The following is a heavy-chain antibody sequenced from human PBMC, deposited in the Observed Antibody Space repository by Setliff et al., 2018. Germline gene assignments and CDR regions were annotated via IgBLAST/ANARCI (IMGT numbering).Heavy chain of an antibody. CDR1: GYSFGNYG. D-gene: IGHD3-22*01. CDR2: ISAYNINT. CDR3: ARPYDYDSSVSAFDI. J-gene: IGHJ3*02. Sequence: ASVKVSCKASGYSFGNYGMSWVRQAPGQGLEWMGWISAYNINTNYAKKVQGRVTMTTDTSANIAYMELRSLRSDDTAVYYCARPYDYDSSVSAFDIWGQGTMVTVSS. V-gene: IGHV1-18*01.